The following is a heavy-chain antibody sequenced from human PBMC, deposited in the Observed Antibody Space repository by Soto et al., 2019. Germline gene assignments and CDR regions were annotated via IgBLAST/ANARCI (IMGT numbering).Heavy chain of an antibody. V-gene: IGHV6-1*01. CDR3: AILIGNSLLDS. CDR1: GDSVSNNSAT. D-gene: IGHD2-8*01. Sequence: SQSLSLTCAISGDSVSNNSATWEWIRKYPSRGLEWLGRTYYRSKWYNDYAVSVEGRIPINPDTSNNQVSLQLNSVTPVDTAVYYCAILIGNSLLDSWGQGTLVTVSS. CDR2: TYYRSKWYN. J-gene: IGHJ5*01.